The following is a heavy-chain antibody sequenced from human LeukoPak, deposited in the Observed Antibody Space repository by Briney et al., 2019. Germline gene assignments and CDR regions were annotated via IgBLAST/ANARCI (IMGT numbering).Heavy chain of an antibody. J-gene: IGHJ4*02. D-gene: IGHD7-27*01. CDR2: INPNSGGT. CDR3: ARAKANWGSGDY. CDR1: GYTFTGYY. V-gene: IGHV1-2*02. Sequence: EASVKVSCKASGYTFTGYYMHWVRQAPGQGLEWMGWINPNSGGTNYAQKFQGRVTMTRDTSISTGYLDLSGLRSDDTAVYYCARAKANWGSGDYWGQGTLVTVSS.